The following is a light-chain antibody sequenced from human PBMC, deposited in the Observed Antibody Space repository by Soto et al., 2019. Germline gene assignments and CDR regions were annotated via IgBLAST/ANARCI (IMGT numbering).Light chain of an antibody. J-gene: IGKJ5*01. V-gene: IGKV3D-15*01. CDR1: QSVDSN. CDR3: QQYTNWPPNT. CDR2: GAS. Sequence: EIVMTQSPATLSVSPGERATLSCRASQSVDSNLAWYQQKPGQAPRLLIYGASSRATGIPDRFSGSGSGTDFTLTISRLEPEDFAVYYCQQYTNWPPNTFGQGTRLEIK.